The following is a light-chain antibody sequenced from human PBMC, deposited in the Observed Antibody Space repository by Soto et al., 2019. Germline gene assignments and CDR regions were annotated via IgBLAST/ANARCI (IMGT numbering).Light chain of an antibody. CDR1: QTISTW. CDR2: DAS. CDR3: QQYTNTNNPWM. Sequence: DIQVTQSPPTLSASVGDRVTITCRASQTISTWMSWYQQKPGKAPKLLVYDASTLQSGVASRFSGSGSGTEFTLIISGLQPDDSATYYCQQYTNTNNPWMFGQGTNVEI. J-gene: IGKJ1*01. V-gene: IGKV1-5*01.